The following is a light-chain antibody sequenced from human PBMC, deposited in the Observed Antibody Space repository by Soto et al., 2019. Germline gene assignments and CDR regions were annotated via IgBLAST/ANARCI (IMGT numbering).Light chain of an antibody. CDR2: KAS. CDR3: QQLNNYPRT. V-gene: IGKV1-5*03. J-gene: IGKJ1*01. CDR1: QSISSW. Sequence: DIQMTQSPSTLSASVGDRVTITCRASQSISSWLAWYQQKPGKAPKLLIYKASTLKSGVPSRFSGSGSGTEFTLTISSLQPEDFATYYCQQLNNYPRTFGQGTKVDI.